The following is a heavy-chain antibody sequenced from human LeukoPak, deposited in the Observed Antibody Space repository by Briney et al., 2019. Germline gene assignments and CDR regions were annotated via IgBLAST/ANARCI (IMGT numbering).Heavy chain of an antibody. V-gene: IGHV1-46*01. D-gene: IGHD1-7*01. CDR2: INPSGGST. CDR1: GYTFTSYY. Sequence: ASVKVYCKASGYTFTSYYMHWVRQAPGQGLEWMGIINPSGGSTSYAQKFQGRVTMTRDTSTSTVYMELSSLRSEDTAVYYCASETSRGMDVWGKGTTVTVSS. CDR3: ASETSRGMDV. J-gene: IGHJ6*04.